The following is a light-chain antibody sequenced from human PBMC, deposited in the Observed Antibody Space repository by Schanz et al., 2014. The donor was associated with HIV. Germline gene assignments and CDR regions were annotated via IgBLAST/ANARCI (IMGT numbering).Light chain of an antibody. CDR3: QQYGSLPWT. Sequence: EIVLTQSPGTLSLSPGERATLSCRASQSVTSNYLAWYQQKPGQAPRLLIYGASRRASGIPDRFSGSGSGTDFTLSISRLEPEDFAVYYCQQYGSLPWTFGQGTKVEVK. CDR1: QSVTSNY. CDR2: GAS. V-gene: IGKV3-20*01. J-gene: IGKJ1*01.